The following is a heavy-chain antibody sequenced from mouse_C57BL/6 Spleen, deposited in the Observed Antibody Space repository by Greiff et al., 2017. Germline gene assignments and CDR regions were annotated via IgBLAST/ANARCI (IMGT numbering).Heavy chain of an antibody. J-gene: IGHJ2*01. CDR3: ARSSYDGYYDYFDY. Sequence: QVQLQQSGPELVKPGASVKISCKASGYAFSSSWMNWVKQRPGKGLEWIGRIYPGDGDTNYNGKFKGKATLTADKSSSTAYMQLSSLTSEDSAVYFCARSSYDGYYDYFDYWGQGTTLTVSS. CDR2: IYPGDGDT. CDR1: GYAFSSSW. V-gene: IGHV1-82*01. D-gene: IGHD2-3*01.